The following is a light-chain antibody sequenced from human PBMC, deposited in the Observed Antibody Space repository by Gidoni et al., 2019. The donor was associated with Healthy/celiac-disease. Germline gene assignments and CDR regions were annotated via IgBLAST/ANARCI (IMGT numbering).Light chain of an antibody. Sequence: DIQMTQSPSSLSASVGDRVTITCRASQSISSYLNWYQQKPGKAPKLLIYAASSLQSGVPSRFSGRGSGTDFTLTISSLQPEDFATYYCQQSYSTPSWTFXQXTKVEIK. V-gene: IGKV1-39*01. CDR1: QSISSY. J-gene: IGKJ1*01. CDR3: QQSYSTPSWT. CDR2: AAS.